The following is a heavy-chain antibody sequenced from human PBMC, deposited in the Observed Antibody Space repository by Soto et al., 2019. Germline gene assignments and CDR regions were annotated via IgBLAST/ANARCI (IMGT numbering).Heavy chain of an antibody. V-gene: IGHV4-34*01. CDR1: GGSFSGYY. CDR2: INHSGST. J-gene: IGHJ5*02. CDR3: ATAGRTLWFDP. Sequence: SETLSLTCAVYGGSFSGYYWSWIRQPPGKGLEWIGEINHSGSTNYNPSLKSRVTISVDTSKNQFSLKLSSVTAADTAVYYCATAGRTLWFDPWGQGTLVTVSS. D-gene: IGHD2-15*01.